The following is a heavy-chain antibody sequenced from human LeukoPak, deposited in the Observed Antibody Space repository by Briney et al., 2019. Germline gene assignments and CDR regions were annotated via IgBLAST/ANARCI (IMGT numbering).Heavy chain of an antibody. D-gene: IGHD2-8*01. CDR1: GCTFTSYN. V-gene: IGHV1-8*01. J-gene: IGHJ3*02. CDR3: ARTKTDHDAFDI. CDR2: MNPNSGNT. Sequence: ASVKVSCKASGCTFTSYNINWVRQATGQGLEWMGWMNPNSGNTGYAQKFQGRVTMTRYTSISTAYMELSSLRSEDTAVYYCARTKTDHDAFDIWGQGTMVTVSS.